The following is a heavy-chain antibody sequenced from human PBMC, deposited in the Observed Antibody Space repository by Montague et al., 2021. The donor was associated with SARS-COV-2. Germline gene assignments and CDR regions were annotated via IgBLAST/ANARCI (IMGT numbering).Heavy chain of an antibody. Sequence: SETLSLTCTVSGGSISSYYWSWIRQPPGKGLGWIGYIYDSGSTNYKSSLKSRVTISVDTSKNQFSLKLNSVTAADTAVYYCARHRRSRYGNFDYWGQGTLVTVSS. V-gene: IGHV4-59*08. J-gene: IGHJ4*02. CDR1: GGSISSYY. CDR2: IYDSGST. CDR3: ARHRRSRYGNFDY. D-gene: IGHD1-1*01.